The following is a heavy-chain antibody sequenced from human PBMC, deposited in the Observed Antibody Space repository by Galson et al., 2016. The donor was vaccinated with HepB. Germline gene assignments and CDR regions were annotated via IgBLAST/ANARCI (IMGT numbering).Heavy chain of an antibody. CDR2: ISAGGGTT. D-gene: IGHD5-18*01. CDR1: GFTFSSCL. V-gene: IGHV3-23*01. CDR3: VKDGGLRGYSYGAFDY. Sequence: SLRLSCAASGFTFSSCLMAWVRQAPGKGLEWVATISAGGGTTYYADSVKGRLTISRENPKNTLSMQMNSLRAEDTAGSYWVKDGGLRGYSYGAFDYWGQGTLVTVSS. J-gene: IGHJ4*02.